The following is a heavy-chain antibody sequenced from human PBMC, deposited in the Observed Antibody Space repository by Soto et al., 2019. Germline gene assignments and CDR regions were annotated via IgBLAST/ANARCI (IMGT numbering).Heavy chain of an antibody. V-gene: IGHV1-69*02. J-gene: IGHJ3*02. CDR3: TIGSWSGEVFDI. D-gene: IGHD2-21*01. Sequence: QVQLVQSGAEVKKPGSSVEVSCKDSGGTFSTYSMFWVRQAPGQGLEWMGRIIPMLGIANYAQRFQDRVTITADKSTATAYMELSSLRSEDTALYYCTIGSWSGEVFDIWGQGTMVTVSS. CDR2: IIPMLGIA. CDR1: GGTFSTYS.